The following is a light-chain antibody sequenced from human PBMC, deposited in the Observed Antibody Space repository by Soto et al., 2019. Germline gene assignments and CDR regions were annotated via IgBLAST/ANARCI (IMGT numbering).Light chain of an antibody. V-gene: IGLV2-14*01. CDR2: KVN. CDR3: SSSTTNTPYV. Sequence: QSALTQPASLSGSPGQSISISCTGTSSDIGAYDFVSWFQQHPGKAPKLMISKVNNRPSGVSIRFPGSKLGTTAYLTFSGLQVDDEAEYFCSSSTTNTPYVFGTGTKGIVL. CDR1: SSDIGAYDF. J-gene: IGLJ1*01.